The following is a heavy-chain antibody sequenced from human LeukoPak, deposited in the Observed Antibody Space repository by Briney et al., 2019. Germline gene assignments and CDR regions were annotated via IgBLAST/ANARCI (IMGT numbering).Heavy chain of an antibody. J-gene: IGHJ5*02. CDR3: ARDLAAVVNWFDP. D-gene: IGHD6-13*01. CDR2: IKQDGSEK. V-gene: IGHV3-7*01. CDR1: GFTFSSYW. Sequence: GGSLRLSCAASGFTFSSYWMSWVRQAPGKGREWVANIKQDGSEKYYVDSVKGRFTISRDNAKNSLYLQMNSLRAEDTAVYYCARDLAAVVNWFDPWGQGTLVTDSS.